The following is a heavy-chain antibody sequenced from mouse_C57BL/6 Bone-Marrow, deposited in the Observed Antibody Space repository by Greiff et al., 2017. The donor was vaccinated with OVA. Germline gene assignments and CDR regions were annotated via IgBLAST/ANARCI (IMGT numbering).Heavy chain of an antibody. J-gene: IGHJ4*01. CDR1: GYSFTGYF. Sequence: VQLQQSGPELVKPGDSVKISCKASGYSFTGYFMNWVMQSHGKSLEWIGRINPYNGDTFYNQKFKGKATLTVDKSSSTAHMELRSLTSEDSAVYYCARRETYYGNAMDYGGQGTSVTVSS. CDR3: ARRETYYGNAMDY. D-gene: IGHD1-1*01. CDR2: INPYNGDT. V-gene: IGHV1-20*01.